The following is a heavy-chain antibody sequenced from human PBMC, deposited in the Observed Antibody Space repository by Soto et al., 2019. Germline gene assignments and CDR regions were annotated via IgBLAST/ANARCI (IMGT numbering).Heavy chain of an antibody. D-gene: IGHD2-2*01. J-gene: IGHJ4*02. Sequence: SETLSLTCTVSGASISGYYWSWIRQPPGKRLEWVGFISYSGNTIYNPSLESRVTISVDTSKNQFSLRLSSVTAADTAVYYCVRDAYTSSHFDYWGQGTLVTVSS. CDR1: GASISGYY. CDR2: ISYSGNT. V-gene: IGHV4-59*01. CDR3: VRDAYTSSHFDY.